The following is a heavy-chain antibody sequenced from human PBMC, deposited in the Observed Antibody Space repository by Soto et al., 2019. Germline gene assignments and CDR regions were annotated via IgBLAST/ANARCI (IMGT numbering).Heavy chain of an antibody. CDR3: GRIPRYSFPSSDPLDN. CDR1: GGTFNTYT. D-gene: IGHD5-18*01. V-gene: IGHV1-69*08. Sequence: QVHLLQSGPEMKKPGSSVTVSCKASGGTFNTYTFSWVRRAPGQGLEWMGSLIPIFGTANYAPRFQGRLSITADQSATTTYMELTSLTSEDTAFYYCGRIPRYSFPSSDPLDNWGQGTLVTVSS. J-gene: IGHJ4*02. CDR2: LIPIFGTA.